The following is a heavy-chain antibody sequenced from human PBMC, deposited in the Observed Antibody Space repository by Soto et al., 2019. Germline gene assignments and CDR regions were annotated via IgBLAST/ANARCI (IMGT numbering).Heavy chain of an antibody. CDR1: GYSFTSYW. Sequence: SLKISCKGSGYSFTSYWIGWVRQMPGKGLEWMGIIYPGDSDTRYSPSFQGQVTTSADKSISTAYLQWSSLKASDTAMYYCASTTTVVTPYYYGMDVWGQGTTVTVSS. D-gene: IGHD4-17*01. CDR3: ASTTTVVTPYYYGMDV. V-gene: IGHV5-51*01. J-gene: IGHJ6*02. CDR2: IYPGDSDT.